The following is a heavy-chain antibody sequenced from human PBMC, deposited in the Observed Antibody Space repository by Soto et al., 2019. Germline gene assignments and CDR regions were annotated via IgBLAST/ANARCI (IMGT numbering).Heavy chain of an antibody. Sequence: EVQMLESGGGVVRPGGSLRLSCIASGFTFSNYAMSWVRQAPGKGLEWVSTISDNGANTFMGDSMKDHFDISRDNSKNTVFLHLSTVRAEDTAIYYCARAIGADFFDYWGQGTPVTVSS. V-gene: IGHV3-23*01. CDR1: GFTFSNYA. J-gene: IGHJ4*02. D-gene: IGHD6-25*01. CDR2: ISDNGANT. CDR3: ARAIGADFFDY.